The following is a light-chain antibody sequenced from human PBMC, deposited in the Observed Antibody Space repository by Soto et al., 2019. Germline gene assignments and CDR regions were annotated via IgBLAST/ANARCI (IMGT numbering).Light chain of an antibody. Sequence: QSALTQPASVSGSPGQSITISCTGTSSDIGGSNYVSWYQQHPGKAPKLMIYEANKRPSGVSNRFSGSKSGNTASLTISGLQPEDEAEYHCSSYAGYSTSVVFGGGTKLTVL. CDR1: SSDIGGSNY. V-gene: IGLV2-23*01. CDR3: SSYAGYSTSVV. CDR2: EAN. J-gene: IGLJ2*01.